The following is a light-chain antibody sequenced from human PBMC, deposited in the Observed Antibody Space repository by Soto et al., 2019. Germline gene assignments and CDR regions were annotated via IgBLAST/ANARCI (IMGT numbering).Light chain of an antibody. J-gene: IGLJ2*01. V-gene: IGLV2-8*01. CDR3: SSYAGSNNPVI. CDR2: EVS. CDR1: SSDVGGYNY. Sequence: QSALTQPPSASGYPGQSVTISCTGTSSDVGGYNYVSWYQQHPGKAPKFIIYEVSKRPSGVPDRFSGSKSGNTASLTVSGLQADDEADYYCSSYAGSNNPVIFGGGTKLTVL.